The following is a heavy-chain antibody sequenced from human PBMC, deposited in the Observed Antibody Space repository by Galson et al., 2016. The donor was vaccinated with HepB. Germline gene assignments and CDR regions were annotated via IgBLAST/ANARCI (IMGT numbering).Heavy chain of an antibody. Sequence: SLRLSCAASGFTFSSHAMSWVRQAPGKGLEWVSSIRGDGETTYYLDSVKGRFTISRDNSNNTVCLQMTGLSPEDTAVYYCARGWGFRESILPFERYYGMDVWGQGTTVIVSS. J-gene: IGHJ6*02. D-gene: IGHD3-10*01. CDR1: GFTFSSHA. CDR2: IRGDGETT. CDR3: ARGWGFRESILPFERYYGMDV. V-gene: IGHV3-23*01.